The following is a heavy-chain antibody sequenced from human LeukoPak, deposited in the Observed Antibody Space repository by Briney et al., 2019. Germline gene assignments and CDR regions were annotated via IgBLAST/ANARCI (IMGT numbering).Heavy chain of an antibody. CDR3: ARDYNFDY. CDR1: GFTFSSYE. J-gene: IGHJ4*02. Sequence: SGESLRLSCAASGFTFSSYEMTWVRQAPGKGLEWISYISSSGSAIYYADSVKGRFTISRDNAKNSLYLQMNSLRAEDTAVYYCARDYNFDYWGQGTLVTVSS. V-gene: IGHV3-48*03. CDR2: ISSSGSAI.